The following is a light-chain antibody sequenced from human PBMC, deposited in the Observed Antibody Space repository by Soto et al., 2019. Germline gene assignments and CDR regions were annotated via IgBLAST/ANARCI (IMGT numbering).Light chain of an antibody. J-gene: IGKJ4*01. CDR1: QSVSSS. CDR3: QHYNNWPLT. CDR2: GAS. V-gene: IGKV3-15*01. Sequence: EIVMTQSPGTLSVSPGERATLSCRASQSVSSSLAWYQQKPGQAPRLLIYGASTRATGIPARFSGSGSGTEFTLTISSLRSEDFAVYYCQHYNNWPLTFGGGTKVEIK.